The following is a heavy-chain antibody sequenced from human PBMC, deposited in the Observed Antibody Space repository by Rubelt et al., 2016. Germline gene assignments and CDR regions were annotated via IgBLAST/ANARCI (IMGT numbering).Heavy chain of an antibody. CDR1: GYSFTSYW. CDR2: IYPGDSDT. CDR3: ARHVNHNWFDP. J-gene: IGHJ5*02. D-gene: IGHD1-14*01. V-gene: IGHV5-51*01. Sequence: EVQLVQPGAEVKKPGESLRISCKGSGYSFTSYWIGWVRQMPGKGLEWMGIIYPGDSDTRYSPSFQGQVTISADQAISTAYLQWSSRKASDTAMYYCARHVNHNWFDPWGQGTLVTVSS.